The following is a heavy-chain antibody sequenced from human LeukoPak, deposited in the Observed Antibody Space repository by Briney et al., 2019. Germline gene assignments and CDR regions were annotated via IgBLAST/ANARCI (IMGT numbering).Heavy chain of an antibody. D-gene: IGHD1-1*01. CDR2: ISPNNGNT. CDR1: GYTFGTSS. CDR3: TRVRNSDNWWGPFDI. Sequence: ASVNVSCKAFGYTFGTSSISWVRQAPGQRLEWMGWISPNNGNTHYAQGVQGRVTMTTDTSRSTAYMELRSLRSGDTAVYYCTRVRNSDNWWGPFDIWGQGTMVTVS. V-gene: IGHV1-18*01. J-gene: IGHJ3*02.